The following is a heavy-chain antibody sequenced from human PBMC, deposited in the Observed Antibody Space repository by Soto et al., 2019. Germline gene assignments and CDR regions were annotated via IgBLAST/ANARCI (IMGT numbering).Heavy chain of an antibody. CDR3: ARHGRYNWFDP. J-gene: IGHJ5*02. Sequence: SETLSLTCTVGGDPISSYYWSWIRQPPGKGLEWIGYIYYSGSTNYNPSLKSRVTISVDTSKNQFSLKLSSVTAADTAVYYCARHGRYNWFDPWGQGTLVTVSS. V-gene: IGHV4-59*08. CDR2: IYYSGST. CDR1: GDPISSYY.